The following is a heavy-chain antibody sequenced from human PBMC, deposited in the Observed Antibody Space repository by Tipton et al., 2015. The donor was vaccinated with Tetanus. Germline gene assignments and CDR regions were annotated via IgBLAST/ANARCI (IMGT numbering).Heavy chain of an antibody. Sequence: SLRLSCAASGFTFSSYWMHWVRQAPGKGLVWVSRINSDGSSTSYADSVKGRFTISRDNAKNTLYLQINSLRAEDTAVYYCAGDFVSYYGSGTSDYWGQGTLVTVSS. CDR2: INSDGSST. CDR3: AGDFVSYYGSGTSDY. V-gene: IGHV3-74*01. J-gene: IGHJ4*02. D-gene: IGHD3-10*01. CDR1: GFTFSSYW.